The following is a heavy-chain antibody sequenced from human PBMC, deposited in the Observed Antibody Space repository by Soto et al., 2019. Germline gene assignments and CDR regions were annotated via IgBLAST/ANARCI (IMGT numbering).Heavy chain of an antibody. Sequence: SETLSLTCTVSGGSIISYYWSWILQPPWKGLEWIGYIYYSGSTNYNPSLKSRVTISVDTSKNQFSLKLSSVTAADTAVYYCARSPYYDFWSGYSGHYYYYYMDVWGKGTTVTVSS. D-gene: IGHD3-3*01. CDR3: ARSPYYDFWSGYSGHYYYYYMDV. CDR2: IYYSGST. V-gene: IGHV4-59*08. CDR1: GGSIISYY. J-gene: IGHJ6*03.